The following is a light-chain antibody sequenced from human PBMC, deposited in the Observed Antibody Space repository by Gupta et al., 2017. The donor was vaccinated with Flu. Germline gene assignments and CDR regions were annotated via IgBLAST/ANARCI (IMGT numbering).Light chain of an antibody. CDR2: EGS. J-gene: IGLJ1*01. Sequence: QSALTQPASVSGSPGQSITITCTGTSSDVGSYNLVSWYQQHPGKAPKRMIYEGSKRPSGVSNRFSGSKSGNTASLTISGLQAEDEAEYYCCSYAGSSTYVFGTGTKVTVL. V-gene: IGLV2-23*01. CDR3: CSYAGSSTYV. CDR1: SSDVGSYNL.